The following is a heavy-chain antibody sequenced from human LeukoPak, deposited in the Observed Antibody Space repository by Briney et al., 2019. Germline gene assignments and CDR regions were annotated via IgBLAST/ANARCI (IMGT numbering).Heavy chain of an antibody. D-gene: IGHD1-14*01. CDR3: ATLKIPGHLGAFDI. CDR2: IKQDGSEK. V-gene: IGHV3-7*03. Sequence: GGSLRLSCAASGFTFSSYWMSWVRQAPGKGLEWVANIKQDGSEKYYVDSVKGRFTISRDNAKNSLYLQMNSLRAEDTAVYYCATLKIPGHLGAFDIWGQGTMVTVSS. J-gene: IGHJ3*02. CDR1: GFTFSSYW.